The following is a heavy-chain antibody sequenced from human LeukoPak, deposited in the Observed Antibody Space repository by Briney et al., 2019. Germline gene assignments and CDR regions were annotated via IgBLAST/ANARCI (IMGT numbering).Heavy chain of an antibody. D-gene: IGHD3-10*01. CDR1: GASVRSSSYC. CDR2: IYYSGST. V-gene: IGHV4-61*01. J-gene: IGHJ4*02. CDR3: ASRHGNSGSSNC. Sequence: PSETLSLNCSVSGASVRSSSYCWSWIRPPPGKGLEWIGYIYYSGSTNYNPSLKSRVTISLDTSKNQFSLRLSSVTAADTAVYYCASRHGNSGSSNCWGQGTLVTVSS.